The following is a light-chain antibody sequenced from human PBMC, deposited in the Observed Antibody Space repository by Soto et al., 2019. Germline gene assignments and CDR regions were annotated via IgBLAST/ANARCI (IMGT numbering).Light chain of an antibody. CDR1: QRVGGD. Sequence: EVVMTQSPVTLSVSPGERATLSCRASQRVGGDLAWYQQTPGQTPRLLIYGAVTRATGVAARFSGAGSVTEFTLTVDSLQSEDVAIYYWQQYNAWPRTFGQGTKLEI. V-gene: IGKV3-15*01. CDR3: QQYNAWPRT. CDR2: GAV. J-gene: IGKJ2*01.